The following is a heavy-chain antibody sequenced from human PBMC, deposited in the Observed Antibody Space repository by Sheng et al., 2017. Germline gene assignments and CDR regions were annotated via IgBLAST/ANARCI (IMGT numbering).Heavy chain of an antibody. V-gene: IGHV3-30*03. Sequence: QVQLMESGGGVVQPGRSLRLSCEASGFTFGNFIIHWVRQAPGKGLEWVAVISSDGNNQYYADSVRGRFTISRDNGKNSLYLQMDSLRPDDTAVYFCARDHGDTEGYWGQGTLVTVSS. J-gene: IGHJ4*02. CDR1: GFTFGNFI. CDR2: ISSDGNNQ. CDR3: ARDHGDTEGY. D-gene: IGHD4-17*01.